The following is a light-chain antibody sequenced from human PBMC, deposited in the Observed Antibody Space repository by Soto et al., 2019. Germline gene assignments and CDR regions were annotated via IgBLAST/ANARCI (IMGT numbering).Light chain of an antibody. Sequence: EIVLTQSPGTLSLSPGERATLSCRASQSISSRYLAWYQQKPGQAPRLLIYGESNRATGIPDRFSGSGSGPEFTLTINSLQSEDFAIYYCQPYNNWPLTFGGGTKVDIK. CDR3: QPYNNWPLT. CDR2: GES. CDR1: QSISSRY. V-gene: IGKV3-20*01. J-gene: IGKJ4*01.